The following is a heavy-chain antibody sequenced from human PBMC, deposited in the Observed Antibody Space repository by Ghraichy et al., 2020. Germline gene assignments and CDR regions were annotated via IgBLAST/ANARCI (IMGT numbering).Heavy chain of an antibody. Sequence: SETLSLTCTVSGGSISSSSYYWGWIRQPPGKGLEWIGSIYYSGSTYYNPSLKSRVTISVDTSKNQFSLKLSSVTAADSAVYYCAGLIYSYGTIDYWGQGTLVTVSS. J-gene: IGHJ4*02. CDR2: IYYSGST. V-gene: IGHV4-39*01. CDR3: AGLIYSYGTIDY. CDR1: GGSISSSSYY. D-gene: IGHD5-18*01.